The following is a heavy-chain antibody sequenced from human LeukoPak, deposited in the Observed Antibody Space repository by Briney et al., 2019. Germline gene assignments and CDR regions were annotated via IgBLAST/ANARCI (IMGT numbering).Heavy chain of an antibody. Sequence: GGSLRLSCAASGFTFSSYWMHWVRQAPGKGLVWVAGIHGDGTIIYYADSVKGRFTISRDNAKNTLYRQMNSLRAEDTAVYYCVAEERDFDCWGQGVLVTVSS. CDR2: IHGDGTII. J-gene: IGHJ4*02. D-gene: IGHD1-26*01. CDR1: GFTFSSYW. V-gene: IGHV3-74*01. CDR3: VAEERDFDC.